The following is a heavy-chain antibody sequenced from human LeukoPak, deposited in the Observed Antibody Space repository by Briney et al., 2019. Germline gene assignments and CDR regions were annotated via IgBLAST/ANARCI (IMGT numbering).Heavy chain of an antibody. J-gene: IGHJ4*02. CDR2: GDNTGGT. CDR1: GESLNRHY. D-gene: IGHD3-9*01. CDR3: ASIRYFDWDFDY. Sequence: SGTLSLTCAVYGESLNRHYWSWIRQPPGKGLEWTGEGDNTGGTKFNPSLKGRVTISADTSNNQFSLKLTSVTAADTAVYYCASIRYFDWDFDYWGQGTLVTVSS. V-gene: IGHV4-34*01.